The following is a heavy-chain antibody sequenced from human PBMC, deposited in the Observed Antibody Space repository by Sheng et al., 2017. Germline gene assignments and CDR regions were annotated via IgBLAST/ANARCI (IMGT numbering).Heavy chain of an antibody. D-gene: IGHD1-26*01. CDR2: IYDSGST. CDR1: GYSISSGYY. J-gene: IGHJ4*02. V-gene: IGHV4-38-2*01. CDR3: ARGQWSESYRREFDY. Sequence: QVQLQESGPGLVKPSETLSLTCAVSGYSISSGYYWGWIRQPPGKGLEWIGSIYDSGSTYYNPSLKSRVTISVDTSKNQFSLKLSSVTAADTAVYYCARGQWSESYRREFDYWGQGILVTVSS.